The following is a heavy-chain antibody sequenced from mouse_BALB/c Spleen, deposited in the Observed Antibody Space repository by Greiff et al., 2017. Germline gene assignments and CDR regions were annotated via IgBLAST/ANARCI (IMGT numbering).Heavy chain of an antibody. CDR2: IRNKANGYTT. CDR3: ARGGLRPYYFDY. Sequence: EVMLVESGGGLVQPGGSLRLSCATSGFTFTDYYMSWVRQPPGKALEWLGFIRNKANGYTTEYSASVKGRFTISRDNSQSILYLQMNTLRAEDSATYYCARGGLRPYYFDYWGQGTTLTVSS. D-gene: IGHD2-2*01. J-gene: IGHJ2*01. CDR1: GFTFTDYY. V-gene: IGHV7-3*02.